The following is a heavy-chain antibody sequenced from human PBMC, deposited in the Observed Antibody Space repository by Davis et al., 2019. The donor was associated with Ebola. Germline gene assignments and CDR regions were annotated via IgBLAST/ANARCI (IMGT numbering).Heavy chain of an antibody. CDR3: AKDRARGAGIAVAGPIDY. J-gene: IGHJ4*02. CDR1: GFTFSSYG. Sequence: GESLKISCAASGFTFSSYGMHWVRQAPGKGLEWVAVIWYDGSNKYYADSVKGRFTISRDNSKNTLYLQMNSLRAEETAVYYCAKDRARGAGIAVAGPIDYWGQGTLVTVSS. V-gene: IGHV3-33*06. CDR2: IWYDGSNK. D-gene: IGHD6-19*01.